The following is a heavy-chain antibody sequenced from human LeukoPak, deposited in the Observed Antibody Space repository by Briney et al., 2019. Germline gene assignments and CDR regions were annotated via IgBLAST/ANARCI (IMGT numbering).Heavy chain of an antibody. V-gene: IGHV4-59*08. CDR2: IYYSGST. D-gene: IGHD3-10*01. CDR3: ARWGPITMVRGVIRPPRDY. CDR1: GGSISSYY. J-gene: IGHJ4*02. Sequence: SETLSLTCTVSGGSISSYYWSWIRQPPGKGLEWIGYIYYSGSTNYNPSLKSRVTISVDTSKNQFSLKLSSVTAADTAVYYCARWGPITMVRGVIRPPRDYWGQGTLVTVSS.